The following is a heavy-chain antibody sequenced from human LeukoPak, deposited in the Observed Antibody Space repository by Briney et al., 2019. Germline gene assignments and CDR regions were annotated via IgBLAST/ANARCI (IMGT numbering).Heavy chain of an antibody. CDR1: GYTFTSYG. CDR2: ISAYNGNT. V-gene: IGHV1-18*01. J-gene: IGHJ4*02. CDR3: ARDRRSPMVGTFDY. D-gene: IGHD2-15*01. Sequence: ASVKVSCKASGYTFTSYGISWVRQAPGQGLEWMGWISAYNGNTNYAQKLQGRVTMTTDTSTSTAYMELRSLRSDDTAVYYCARDRRSPMVGTFDYWGQGTLVTVSS.